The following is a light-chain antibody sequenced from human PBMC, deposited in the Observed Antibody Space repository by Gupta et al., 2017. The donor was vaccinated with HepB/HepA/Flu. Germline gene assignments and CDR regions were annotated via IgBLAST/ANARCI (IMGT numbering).Light chain of an antibody. V-gene: IGLV1-44*01. CDR1: SSNIGSNT. J-gene: IGLJ3*02. CDR3: ATWDDSLNGWV. Sequence: QSVLTQPPSASGTPGQRVTISCSGSSSNIGSNTVTWYQQLPGTAPKVLIYSNNQRPSGVPDRFSGSKSGTSASLAISGLQSEDEADYYCATWDDSLNGWVFGGETKLTVL. CDR2: SNN.